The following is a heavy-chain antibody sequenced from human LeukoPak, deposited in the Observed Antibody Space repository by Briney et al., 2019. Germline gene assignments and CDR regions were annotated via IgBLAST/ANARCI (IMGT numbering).Heavy chain of an antibody. Sequence: SQTLSLTCTVSGGSISSGAYYWSWIRQHPGKGLEWIGYIYYSGSTYFNPSLMSRVTISVDTSKNQFSLKLSSVTAADTAVYYCARDRFYYGSGSPYGMDVWGQGTTVTVSS. D-gene: IGHD3-10*01. V-gene: IGHV4-31*03. CDR2: IYYSGST. CDR1: GGSISSGAYY. CDR3: ARDRFYYGSGSPYGMDV. J-gene: IGHJ6*02.